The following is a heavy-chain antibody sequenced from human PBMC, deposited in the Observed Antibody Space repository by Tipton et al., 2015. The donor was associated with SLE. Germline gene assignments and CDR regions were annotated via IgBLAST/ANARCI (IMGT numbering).Heavy chain of an antibody. V-gene: IGHV4-4*09. CDR1: GGSISSHY. Sequence: TLSLTCTVSGGSISSHYWSWLRQPPGKGLEWIGRIYSSGSTNYKSSLQSRVTISLDTSNNQFSLKLRSVTAADTAVYYCAKGWDWFDSWGQGTLVTVSS. D-gene: IGHD1-26*01. CDR3: AKGWDWFDS. CDR2: IYSSGST. J-gene: IGHJ5*01.